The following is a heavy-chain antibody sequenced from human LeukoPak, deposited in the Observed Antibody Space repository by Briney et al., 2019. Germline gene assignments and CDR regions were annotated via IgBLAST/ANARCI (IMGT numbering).Heavy chain of an antibody. J-gene: IGHJ4*02. CDR2: ISGSGGST. CDR1: RFTFSSYG. Sequence: GGSLRLSCAASRFTFSSYGMNWVRQAPGKGLEWVSAISGSGGSTYYADSVKGRFTISRDNSKNTLYLQMNSLRAEDTAVYYCAKKGLTVTTYYFDYWGQGTLVTVSS. V-gene: IGHV3-23*01. CDR3: AKKGLTVTTYYFDY. D-gene: IGHD4-17*01.